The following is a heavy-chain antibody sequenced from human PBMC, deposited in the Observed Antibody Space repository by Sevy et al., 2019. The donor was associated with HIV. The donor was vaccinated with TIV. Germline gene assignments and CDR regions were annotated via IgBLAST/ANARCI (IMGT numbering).Heavy chain of an antibody. CDR2: IGANNDNA. V-gene: IGHV1-18*01. CDR1: GYSFIDFG. CDR3: ARDLLAIAGYSSTWSGAY. Sequence: ASVKVSCKASGYSFIDFGITWVRQAPGQGLEWMGWIGANNDNANFAQKFQGRVTMTTDTSTSTAYMELRSLKSDDTAVYYCARDLLAIAGYSSTWSGAYWGQGTLVTV. D-gene: IGHD6-13*01. J-gene: IGHJ4*02.